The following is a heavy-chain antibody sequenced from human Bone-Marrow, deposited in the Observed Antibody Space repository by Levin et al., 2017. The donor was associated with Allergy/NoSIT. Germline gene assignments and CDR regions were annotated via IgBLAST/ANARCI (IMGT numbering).Heavy chain of an antibody. CDR2: ISYDGSNR. V-gene: IGHV3-30*18. J-gene: IGHJ3*01. CDR3: AKVIQINSGGWPVDAFDF. CDR1: GFFFSSYA. Sequence: AGGSLRLSCAASGFFFSSYAMHWVRQAPGKGLEWVAAISYDGSNRYYADSVKGRFTISRDNSENMLHLQMNSLRPEDTSIYYCAKVIQINSGGWPVDAFDFRGQGTMVTVS. D-gene: IGHD2-15*01.